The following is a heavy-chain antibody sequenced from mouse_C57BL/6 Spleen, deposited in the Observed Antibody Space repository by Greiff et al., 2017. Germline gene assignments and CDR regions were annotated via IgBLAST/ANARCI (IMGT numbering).Heavy chain of an antibody. V-gene: IGHV1-81*01. CDR2: IYPRSGNT. J-gene: IGHJ4*01. CDR1: GYTFTSYG. CDR3: ARLDYGSSYGYYAMDY. D-gene: IGHD1-1*01. Sequence: QVQLQQSGAELARPGASVKLSCKASGYTFTSYGISWVKQRTGQGLEWIGEIYPRSGNTYYNEKFKGKATLTADKSSSTAYMELRSLTSEDSAVYFCARLDYGSSYGYYAMDYWGQGTSVTVSS.